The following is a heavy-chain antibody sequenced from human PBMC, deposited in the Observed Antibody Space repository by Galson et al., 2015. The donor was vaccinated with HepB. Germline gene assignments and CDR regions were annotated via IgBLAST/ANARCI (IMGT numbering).Heavy chain of an antibody. CDR3: ARSSLTGYYGMDV. J-gene: IGHJ6*02. CDR1: GYTFTGYY. D-gene: IGHD1-14*01. CDR2: INPNSGGT. V-gene: IGHV1-2*06. Sequence: SVKVSCKASGYTFTGYYMHWVRQAPGQGLEWMGRINPNSGGTNYAQKFQGRVTMTRDTSISTAYMELSRLRSDDTAVYYCARSSLTGYYGMDVWGQGTTVTVSS.